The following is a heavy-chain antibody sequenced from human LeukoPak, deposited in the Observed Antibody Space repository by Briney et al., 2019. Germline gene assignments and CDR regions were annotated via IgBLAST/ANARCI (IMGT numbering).Heavy chain of an antibody. CDR2: ISWNSGSI. Sequence: GGSLRLSCAASGFTFDDYAMHWVRQAPGKGLEWVSGISWNSGSIGSADSVKGRFTISRDNAKNSLYLQMNSLRAEDTALYYCAKDATVTTRYGMDVWGQGTTVTVSS. D-gene: IGHD4-17*01. CDR3: AKDATVTTRYGMDV. V-gene: IGHV3-9*01. CDR1: GFTFDDYA. J-gene: IGHJ6*02.